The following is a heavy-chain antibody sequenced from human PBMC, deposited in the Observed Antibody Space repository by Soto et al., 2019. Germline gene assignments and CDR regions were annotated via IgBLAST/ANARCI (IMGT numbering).Heavy chain of an antibody. CDR1: GFTFSSYG. Sequence: QVQLVESGGGVVQPGRSLRLSCAASGFTFSSYGMHWVRQAPGKGLEWVAVISYDGSYNSYADSVKGRFTISRDNSKNTLYLQMNSLRAADTAVYYCAMNYYDSSGYWAPPFDYWGKGTLVTVSS. D-gene: IGHD3-22*01. V-gene: IGHV3-30*03. CDR3: AMNYYDSSGYWAPPFDY. J-gene: IGHJ4*02. CDR2: ISYDGSYN.